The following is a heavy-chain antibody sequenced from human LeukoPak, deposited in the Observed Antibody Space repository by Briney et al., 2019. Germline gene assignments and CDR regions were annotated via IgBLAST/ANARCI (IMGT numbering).Heavy chain of an antibody. CDR2: IYYSGST. CDR3: ARRRVYFDY. V-gene: IGHV4-34*01. J-gene: IGHJ4*02. CDR1: GGSFSGYY. Sequence: KSSETLSLTCAVYGGSFSGYYWSWIRQPPGKGLEWIGSIYYSGSTYYNPSLKSRVTIYVDTSKNQFSLKVTSVTAADTAVYYCARRRVYFDYWGQGTLVTVSS.